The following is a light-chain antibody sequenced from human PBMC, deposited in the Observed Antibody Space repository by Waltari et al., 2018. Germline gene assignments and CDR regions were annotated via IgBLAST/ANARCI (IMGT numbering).Light chain of an antibody. CDR1: QSIR. CDR2: DAS. J-gene: IGKJ4*01. CDR3: QQFDRSPPVT. V-gene: IGKV3-20*01. Sequence: EIVLQHSPGPLSLSPGQTATLSCRASQSIRLAWYQQKPVQAPILLIHDASKRATGIPDRFSGSGSGTDFTLTISRLEPEDFAMYYCQQFDRSPPVTFGGGTKVEIK.